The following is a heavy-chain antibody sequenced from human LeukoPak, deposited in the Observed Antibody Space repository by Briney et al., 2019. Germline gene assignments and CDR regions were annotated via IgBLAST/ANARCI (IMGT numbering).Heavy chain of an antibody. D-gene: IGHD1-1*01. CDR2: IYYSGST. V-gene: IGHV4-59*01. J-gene: IGHJ4*02. CDR3: ATYNWNAEDY. Sequence: PSETLSLTCAVYGGSFSGYYWSWIRQPPGKGLEWIGYIYYSGSTNYNPSLKSRVTISVDTSKNQFSLKLSSVTAADTAVYYCATYNWNAEDYWGQGTLVTVSS. CDR1: GGSFSGYY.